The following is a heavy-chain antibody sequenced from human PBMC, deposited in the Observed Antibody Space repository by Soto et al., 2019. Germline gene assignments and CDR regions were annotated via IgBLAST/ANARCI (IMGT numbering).Heavy chain of an antibody. CDR2: IFYSGSS. Sequence: SETLSLTCTVSGGSISTYYWNWIRQPPGKGLEWIGYIFYSGSSNYNPSLKSRVTISVDTSKNQFSLKLSSVTAADTAVYYCARSIGFTSSWDYWGQGALVTVSS. CDR3: ARSIGFTSSWDY. D-gene: IGHD6-13*01. J-gene: IGHJ4*02. CDR1: GGSISTYY. V-gene: IGHV4-59*08.